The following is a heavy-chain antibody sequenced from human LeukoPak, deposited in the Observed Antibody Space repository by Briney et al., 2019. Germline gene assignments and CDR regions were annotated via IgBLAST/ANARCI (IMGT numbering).Heavy chain of an antibody. CDR2: ISYDGSNK. CDR1: GFTFSSYA. CDR3: AKYGGWYPDFDY. Sequence: SGGSLRLSCAASGFTFSSYAMSWVRQAPGKGLEWVAVISYDGSNKKYADSVKGRFTISRDNSKNTLYLEMNSLRAEDTAVYYCAKYGGWYPDFDYWGQGALVTVSS. D-gene: IGHD6-19*01. J-gene: IGHJ4*02. V-gene: IGHV3-30*18.